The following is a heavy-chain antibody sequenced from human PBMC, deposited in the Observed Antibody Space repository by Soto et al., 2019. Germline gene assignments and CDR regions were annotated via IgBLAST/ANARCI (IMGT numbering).Heavy chain of an antibody. D-gene: IGHD3-3*01. Sequence: SVKVSCKASGGTFSSYAISWVRQTPGQGLKWMGGIIPIFGTANYAQKFQGRVTITADESTSTAYMELSSLRSEDTAVYYCASSNDFWSGYYMVGGYFDYWRQRTLVTVSS. CDR2: IIPIFGTA. CDR1: GGTFSSYA. V-gene: IGHV1-69*13. J-gene: IGHJ4*02. CDR3: ASSNDFWSGYYMVGGYFDY.